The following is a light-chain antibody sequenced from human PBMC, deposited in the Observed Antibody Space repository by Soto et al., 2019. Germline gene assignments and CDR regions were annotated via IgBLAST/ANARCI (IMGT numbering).Light chain of an antibody. CDR3: QQYDNPLT. J-gene: IGKJ4*01. CDR2: DAS. Sequence: DIQMTQSPSSLSASVGDRVTITCQASQDISNYLNWYQQKPGKAPKLLIYDASNLETGGPSRFSGSASATDFTFTISSLQPEDIATYYCQQYDNPLTFGGGTKVEIK. CDR1: QDISNY. V-gene: IGKV1-33*01.